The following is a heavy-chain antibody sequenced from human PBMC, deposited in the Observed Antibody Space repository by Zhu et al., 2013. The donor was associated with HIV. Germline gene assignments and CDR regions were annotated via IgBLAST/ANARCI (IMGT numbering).Heavy chain of an antibody. CDR1: GYPFISHD. CDR3: VRGGY. J-gene: IGHJ4*02. Sequence: QVQLVQSGPEVKRPGASVKVSCKASGYPFISHDINWVRQAPGQGLEWMGWMSPNNGNTGSAQKLQGRVTMTRDTSISTAYMELSSLRSDDTAVYYXVRGGYWGQGTLVTVSS. V-gene: IGHV1-8*01. CDR2: MSPNNGNT.